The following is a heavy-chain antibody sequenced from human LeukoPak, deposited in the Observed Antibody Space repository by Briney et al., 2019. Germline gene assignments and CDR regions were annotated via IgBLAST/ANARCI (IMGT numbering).Heavy chain of an antibody. J-gene: IGHJ6*02. Sequence: PSETLSLTRTVSGGSISSSSYYWGWIRQPPGKGLEWIGSIYYSGSTNYNPSLKSRVTISVDTSKSHFSLKLSSVTAADTAVYYCAGDTYAMDVWGQGTTVIVSS. V-gene: IGHV4-39*07. CDR1: GGSISSSSYY. CDR2: IYYSGST. CDR3: AGDTYAMDV.